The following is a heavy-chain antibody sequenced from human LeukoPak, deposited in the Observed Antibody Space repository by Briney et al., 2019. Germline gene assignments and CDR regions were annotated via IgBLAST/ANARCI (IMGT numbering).Heavy chain of an antibody. CDR3: ARDLRLGDKIRANFDH. Sequence: GGSLRLSCAASGFSFRHFAMHWVRQAPGKGLEWVALLRHGGLEEKYADSVKGRFTISRDNSQDTLYLQMNSLSPEDTAFYFCARDLRLGDKIRANFDHWGQGTLVTVSS. J-gene: IGHJ4*02. CDR2: LRHGGLEE. CDR1: GFSFRHFA. D-gene: IGHD4-23*01. V-gene: IGHV3-30*04.